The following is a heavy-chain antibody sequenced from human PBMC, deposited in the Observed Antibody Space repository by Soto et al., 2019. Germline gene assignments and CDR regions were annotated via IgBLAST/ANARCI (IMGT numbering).Heavy chain of an antibody. CDR1: GGSISSGGYS. V-gene: IGHV4-30-2*01. CDR2: IYHSGST. Sequence: PSETLSLTCAVSGGSISSGGYSWSWIRQPPGKGLEWIGYIYHSGSTYYNPSLKSRVTISVDRSKNQFSLKLSSVTAADTAVYYCARSPPRNYYDSSGYRLGWFDPWGQGTLVTVS. D-gene: IGHD3-22*01. J-gene: IGHJ5*02. CDR3: ARSPPRNYYDSSGYRLGWFDP.